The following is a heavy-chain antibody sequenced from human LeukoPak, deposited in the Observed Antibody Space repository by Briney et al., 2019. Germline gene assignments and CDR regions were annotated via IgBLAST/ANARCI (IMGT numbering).Heavy chain of an antibody. V-gene: IGHV1-3*01. CDR3: ARAPPHYYDSRTFDI. J-gene: IGHJ3*02. D-gene: IGHD3-22*01. CDR2: INAGIGNT. CDR1: GYTFTNYA. Sequence: GASVTVSCKASGYTFTNYAMHWVRQAPGQRLEWMGWINAGIGNTKYSQKFQGRVTITRDTSASTAYMELSSLRSEDTAVCYCARAPPHYYDSRTFDIWGQGTMVTVSS.